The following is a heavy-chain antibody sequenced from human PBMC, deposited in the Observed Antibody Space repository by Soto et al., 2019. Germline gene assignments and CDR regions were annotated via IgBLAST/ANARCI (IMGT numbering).Heavy chain of an antibody. CDR3: AREGGYWFDY. CDR2: IYYGGST. Sequence: SETLSLTCAVSGGSIRNNYVYWGWIRQPPGKGLEWIGSIYYGGSTYYNPSLKSRVTISVDTSKNQFSLKLTSVTAADTAVYYCAREGGYWFDYWGQGTLVTVSS. J-gene: IGHJ4*02. D-gene: IGHD3-22*01. CDR1: GGSIRNNYVY. V-gene: IGHV4-39*02.